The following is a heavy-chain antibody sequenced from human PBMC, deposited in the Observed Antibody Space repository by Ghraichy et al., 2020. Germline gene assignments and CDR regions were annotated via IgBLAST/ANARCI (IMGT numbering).Heavy chain of an antibody. J-gene: IGHJ4*02. CDR3: ARDYYDSSGYYPSYFDY. V-gene: IGHV3-21*01. D-gene: IGHD3-22*01. Sequence: GGSLRLSCAASGFTFSSYSMNWVRQAPGKGLEWVSSISSSSSYIYYADSVKGRFTISRDNAKNSLYLQMNSLRAEDTAVYYCARDYYDSSGYYPSYFDYWGQGTLVTVSS. CDR1: GFTFSSYS. CDR2: ISSSSSYI.